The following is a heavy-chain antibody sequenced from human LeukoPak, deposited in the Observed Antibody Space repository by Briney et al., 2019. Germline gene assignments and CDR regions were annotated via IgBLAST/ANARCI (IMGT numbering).Heavy chain of an antibody. D-gene: IGHD3-22*01. J-gene: IGHJ4*02. Sequence: ASVKVSCKASGYTLTGYYMHWVRQAPGQGLEWMGWINPNSGGTNYAQKFQGRVTMTRDTSISTAYMELSRLRSDDTAVYYCARDTYYYDSSGYFDYWGQGTLVTVSS. CDR1: GYTLTGYY. CDR2: INPNSGGT. CDR3: ARDTYYYDSSGYFDY. V-gene: IGHV1-2*02.